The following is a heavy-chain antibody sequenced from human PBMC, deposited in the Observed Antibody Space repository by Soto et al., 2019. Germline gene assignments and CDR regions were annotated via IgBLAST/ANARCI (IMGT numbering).Heavy chain of an antibody. J-gene: IGHJ6*02. CDR2: IIPIFGTA. V-gene: IGHV1-69*13. D-gene: IGHD3-16*01. CDR1: GGTFSSYA. CDR3: ARVERITLVGVYYYYGMDV. Sequence: SVKVSCKASGGTFSSYAISSGRQAPGQGLKWMGGIIPIFGTANYAQKIQGRVTITADESTSTAYMELSSLRSEDTAVYYCARVERITLVGVYYYYGMDVWGQATTLSVSS.